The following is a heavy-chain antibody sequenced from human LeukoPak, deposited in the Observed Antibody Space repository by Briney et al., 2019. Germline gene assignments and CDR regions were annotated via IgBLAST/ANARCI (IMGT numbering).Heavy chain of an antibody. V-gene: IGHV3-23*01. D-gene: IGHD3-22*01. CDR1: GFTFSSYA. CDR3: AREVIGYYYDSSGLSFDY. CDR2: ISGSGGST. J-gene: IGHJ4*02. Sequence: GGSLRLSCAASGFTFSSYAMSWVRQAPGKGLEWVSAISGSGGSTYYADSVKGRFTISRDNSKNTLYLQMNSLRAEDTAVYYCAREVIGYYYDSSGLSFDYWGQGTLVTVSS.